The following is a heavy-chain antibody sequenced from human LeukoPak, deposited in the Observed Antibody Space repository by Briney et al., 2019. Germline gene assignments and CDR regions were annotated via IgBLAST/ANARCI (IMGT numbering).Heavy chain of an antibody. CDR1: GFIFNSYG. Sequence: GGSLRLSCAASGFIFNSYGMHWVRQAPGKGLEWVAFIRYDGSDKYYADSVKGRFTISRDNSKDTLYLQMNSLRAEDTAVYYCAKDSYDSSGYPSYWGQGTLVTVSS. V-gene: IGHV3-30*02. CDR3: AKDSYDSSGYPSY. CDR2: IRYDGSDK. D-gene: IGHD3-22*01. J-gene: IGHJ4*02.